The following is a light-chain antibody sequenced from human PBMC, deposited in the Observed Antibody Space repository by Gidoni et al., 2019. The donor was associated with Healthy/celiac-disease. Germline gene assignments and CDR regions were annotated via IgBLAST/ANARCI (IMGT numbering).Light chain of an antibody. CDR2: AAS. CDR1: QSISSY. V-gene: IGKV1-39*01. Sequence: DIQMTQSPSSLSASVGDRVTITCRASQSISSYLNWYQQKPGKAPKLLIYAASRWQSGVPSRFSGSGSGTDFTLTISSLQPEDFATYYCQQSYSTPGTFGQGTKVEIK. CDR3: QQSYSTPGT. J-gene: IGKJ1*01.